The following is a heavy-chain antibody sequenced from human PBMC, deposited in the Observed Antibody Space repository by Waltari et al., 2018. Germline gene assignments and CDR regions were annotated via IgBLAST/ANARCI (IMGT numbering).Heavy chain of an antibody. J-gene: IGHJ5*02. CDR2: INHSGST. Sequence: QVQLQQWGAGLLKPSETLSLTCAVDGGSFSGYYWSWIRQPPGKGLEWIGEINHSGSTNYNPSLKSRVTISVDTSKNQFSLKLSSVTAADTAVYYCARDSSSWYGNWFDPWGQGTLVTVSS. CDR3: ARDSSSWYGNWFDP. V-gene: IGHV4-34*01. CDR1: GGSFSGYY. D-gene: IGHD6-13*01.